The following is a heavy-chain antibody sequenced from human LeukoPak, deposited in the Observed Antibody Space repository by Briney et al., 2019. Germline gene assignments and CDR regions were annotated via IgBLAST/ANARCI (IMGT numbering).Heavy chain of an antibody. CDR1: GYTFTGYY. J-gene: IGHJ3*02. CDR3: AISARVTSGDAFYI. CDR2: INPNSGGT. D-gene: IGHD5-18*01. V-gene: IGHV1-2*04. Sequence: ASVKVSCKASGYTFTGYYMHWVRQAPGQGLEWMGWINPNSGGTNYAQKFQGWVTMTRDTSISTAYMELSRLRSEDTAVYYCAISARVTSGDAFYIRGQGTMVTVSS.